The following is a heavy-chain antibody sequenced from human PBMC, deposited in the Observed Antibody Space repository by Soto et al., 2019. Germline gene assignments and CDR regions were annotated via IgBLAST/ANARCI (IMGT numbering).Heavy chain of an antibody. V-gene: IGHV5-51*01. CDR2: IYPGGSSI. CDR3: ARGQSYYYSSPASYPFDF. D-gene: IGHD2-21*02. Sequence: PGESLKISCTASRYRFTSYWIGWVRQQPGKGLEWIGIIYPGGSSIRYGPSCRGQVTNSADKSLSTAYLEWSSLKASDTAICLCARGQSYYYSSPASYPFDFWGQGTLVTVSS. CDR1: RYRFTSYW. J-gene: IGHJ4*02.